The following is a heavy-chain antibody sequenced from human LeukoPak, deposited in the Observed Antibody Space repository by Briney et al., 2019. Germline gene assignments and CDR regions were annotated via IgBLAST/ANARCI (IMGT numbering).Heavy chain of an antibody. Sequence: GGSLRLSCAASGFTFSSYAMHWVRQAPGKGLEWVAVISYDGSNKYYADSVKGRFTISRDNPKNTLYLQMNSLRAEDTAVYYCAREDPSIAAAHFDYWGQGTLVTVSS. CDR2: ISYDGSNK. CDR1: GFTFSSYA. J-gene: IGHJ4*02. D-gene: IGHD6-13*01. V-gene: IGHV3-30-3*01. CDR3: AREDPSIAAAHFDY.